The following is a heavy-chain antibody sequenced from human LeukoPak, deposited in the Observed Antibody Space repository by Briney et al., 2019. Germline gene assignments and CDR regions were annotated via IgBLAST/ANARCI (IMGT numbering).Heavy chain of an antibody. Sequence: SETLSLTCAVSGYSISSGYYRGWIRQPPGKGLEWIGSIYHIGSTYYNPSLKSRVTISVDTSKNRFSLKLSSVTAADTAVYYCGRQDYSNYVDYWGQGTLVTVSS. CDR3: GRQDYSNYVDY. J-gene: IGHJ4*02. D-gene: IGHD4-11*01. CDR1: GYSISSGYY. V-gene: IGHV4-38-2*01. CDR2: IYHIGST.